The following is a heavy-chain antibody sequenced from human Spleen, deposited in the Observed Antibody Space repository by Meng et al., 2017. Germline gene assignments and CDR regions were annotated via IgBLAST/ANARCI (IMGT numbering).Heavy chain of an antibody. CDR3: AKDLYRRDYYYGMDV. CDR1: GFTFDDYA. D-gene: IGHD1-26*01. J-gene: IGHJ6*02. V-gene: IGHV3-9*01. Sequence: SLKISCAASGFTFDDYAMHWVRQAPGKGLEWVTGIAWNGNAIGYADFVKGRFTVSRDNAKNSLYLEMNSLRAEDTALYYCAKDLYRRDYYYGMDVWGQGTTVTVSS. CDR2: IAWNGNAI.